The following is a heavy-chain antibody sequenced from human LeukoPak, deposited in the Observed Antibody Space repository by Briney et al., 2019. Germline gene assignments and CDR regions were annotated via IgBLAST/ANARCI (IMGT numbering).Heavy chain of an antibody. CDR2: ISGSGGST. CDR3: AKGLDRHYDLLTGYYNPFDY. Sequence: GGSLRLSCAASGFTFSSYAMSWVRQAPGKGLEWVSAISGSGGSTYYADSVKGRFTISRDNSKNTLYLQMNILRAEDTAVYYCAKGLDRHYDLLTGYYNPFDYWGQGTLVTVSS. CDR1: GFTFSSYA. J-gene: IGHJ4*02. D-gene: IGHD3-9*01. V-gene: IGHV3-23*01.